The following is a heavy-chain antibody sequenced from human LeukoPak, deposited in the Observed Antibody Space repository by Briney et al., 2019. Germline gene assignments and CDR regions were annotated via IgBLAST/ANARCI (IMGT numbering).Heavy chain of an antibody. V-gene: IGHV3-23*01. D-gene: IGHD3-3*01. J-gene: IGHJ4*02. CDR2: TSGSGSST. CDR3: AKDRSYDFWSGYSGVGDY. CDR1: GFTFSSYA. Sequence: GGSLRLSCAASGFTFSSYAMNWVRQAPGKGLEWVSATSGSGSSTYYADSVKGRFTISRDNSKNTQYLQMNSLRAEDTAVYYCAKDRSYDFWSGYSGVGDYWGQGTLVTVSS.